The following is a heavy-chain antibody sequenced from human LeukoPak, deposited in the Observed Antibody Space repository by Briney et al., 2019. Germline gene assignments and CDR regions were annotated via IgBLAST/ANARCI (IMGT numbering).Heavy chain of an antibody. CDR1: GYTFTSYD. V-gene: IGHV1-8*01. CDR2: MNPNSGNT. Sequence: ASVKVSCKASGYTFTSYDINWVRQATGQGLEWMGWMNPNSGNTGYAQKFQGRVTMTRNTSISTAYMELSSLRSEDTAVYYCARGGRITIFGVVEDWFDPWGQETLVTVSS. J-gene: IGHJ5*02. CDR3: ARGGRITIFGVVEDWFDP. D-gene: IGHD3-3*01.